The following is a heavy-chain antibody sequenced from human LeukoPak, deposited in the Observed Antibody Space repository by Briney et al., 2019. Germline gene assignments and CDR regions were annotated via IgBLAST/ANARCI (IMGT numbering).Heavy chain of an antibody. CDR3: ARDRSSWYEEYYYGMDV. CDR1: GGSISSGSYY. D-gene: IGHD6-13*01. V-gene: IGHV4-61*02. J-gene: IGHJ6*02. Sequence: SQTLSLTCTVSGGSISSGSYYWSWIRQPAGKGLEWIGRIYTSGSNNYNPSLKGRVTISVDTSKNQFSLKLSSVTAADTAVYYCARDRSSWYEEYYYGMDVWGQGTTVTVSS. CDR2: IYTSGSN.